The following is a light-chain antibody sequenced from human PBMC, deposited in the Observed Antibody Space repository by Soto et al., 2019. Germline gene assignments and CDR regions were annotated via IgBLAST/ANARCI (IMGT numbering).Light chain of an antibody. V-gene: IGLV2-14*01. CDR2: EVS. CDR1: SSDFGDYDY. J-gene: IGLJ1*01. CDR3: SSYTGSSTLV. Sequence: QSVLTPPAYVSGSPGQSITISCTGTSSDFGDYDYVSWYLQHPGKVPKLMIYEVSNRPSGVSNRFSGSKSGNTASLTIFGLQAEDEADYYCSSYTGSSTLVFGTGTKVTVV.